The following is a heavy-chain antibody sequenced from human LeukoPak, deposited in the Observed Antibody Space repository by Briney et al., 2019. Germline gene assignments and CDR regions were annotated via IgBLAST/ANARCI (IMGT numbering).Heavy chain of an antibody. CDR1: GGSISSSSYY. CDR3: ARSTVTELPFDY. J-gene: IGHJ4*02. D-gene: IGHD4-17*01. CDR2: IYYSGST. V-gene: IGHV4-39*01. Sequence: SETLSLTCTVSGGSISSSSYYWGWIRQPPGKGLEWIGSIYYSGSTYYNPSLKSRVTISVDTSKNQFSLKLSSVTAADTAVYYCARSTVTELPFDYWGQGTLVTVSS.